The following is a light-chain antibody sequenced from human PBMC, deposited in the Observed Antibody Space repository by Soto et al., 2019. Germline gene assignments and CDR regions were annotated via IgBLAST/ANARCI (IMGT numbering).Light chain of an antibody. J-gene: IGLJ1*01. Sequence: QLVLTQPPSASASLGASVTLTCTLSSGYGNYKVDWYQQRPGKGPRFVMRVGTGGIVGSKGDGIPDRFSVLGSGLNRYLTIKNIQEEDESDYHCGAAHGSGSNYVFGTGTKLTVL. CDR2: VGTGGIVG. V-gene: IGLV9-49*01. CDR1: SGYGNYK. CDR3: GAAHGSGSNYV.